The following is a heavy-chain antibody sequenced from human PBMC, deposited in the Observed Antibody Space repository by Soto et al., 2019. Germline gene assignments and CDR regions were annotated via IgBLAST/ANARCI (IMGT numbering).Heavy chain of an antibody. V-gene: IGHV3-74*01. CDR1: GVTFSGYW. Sequence: PXGSLRLSCSASGVTFSGYWMHWVRQAPGKGLVWVSRIRSDGSTTSYADSVKGRFTISRDNARNTLYLQMNSLRAEDTAVYYCARSDWFDHWGPGTLVTVSS. J-gene: IGHJ5*02. CDR3: ARSDWFDH. CDR2: IRSDGSTT.